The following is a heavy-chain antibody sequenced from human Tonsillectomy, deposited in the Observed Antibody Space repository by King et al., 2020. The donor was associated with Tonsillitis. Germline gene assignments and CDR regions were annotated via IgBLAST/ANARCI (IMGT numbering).Heavy chain of an antibody. CDR3: ARGTGIAVPGLLDY. CDR2: ISAYKGNT. D-gene: IGHD6-19*01. CDR1: GYTFINYG. V-gene: IGHV1-18*04. J-gene: IGHJ4*02. Sequence: QLVQSGAEVRKPGASVKVSCKASGYTFINYGISWVRQAPGQGLEWMGWISAYKGNTNYTQKFQGRVSMTTDTSTTTDYMDLRSLRSDDTAVYYCARGTGIAVPGLLDYWGQGTLVIVSS.